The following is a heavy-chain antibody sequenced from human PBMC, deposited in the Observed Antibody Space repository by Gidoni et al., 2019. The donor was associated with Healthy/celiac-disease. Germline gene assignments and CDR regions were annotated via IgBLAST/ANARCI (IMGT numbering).Heavy chain of an antibody. CDR2: ISGSGGST. CDR3: AKFGDIVARGYYYGMDV. CDR1: GFTFSRHA. D-gene: IGHD5-12*01. V-gene: IGHV3-23*01. J-gene: IGHJ6*02. Sequence: EVQLLESGGGLVQPGGSLRLSCSSWGFTFSRHAMSWVRRAPGKGLEWVSAISGSGGSTYYADSVKGRFTISRDNSKNTLYLQLNSLRAEDTAVYYCAKFGDIVARGYYYGMDVWGQGTTVTVSS.